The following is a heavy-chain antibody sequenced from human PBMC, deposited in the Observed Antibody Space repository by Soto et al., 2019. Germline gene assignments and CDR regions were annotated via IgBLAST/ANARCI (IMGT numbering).Heavy chain of an antibody. CDR3: ARVAGGFPWVQFDS. Sequence: QVQLQESGPGLVKPSQTLSLTCTVSGDSFNSGSYYWSWIRQSPRTGLEWIGYIHYSGSTYYNPSLKSRVTISVDTSKMSLKMNSVTAADTALYYCARVAGGFPWVQFDSWGQGTLVTVSS. CDR1: GDSFNSGSYY. V-gene: IGHV4-31*03. J-gene: IGHJ4*02. D-gene: IGHD1-26*01. CDR2: IHYSGST.